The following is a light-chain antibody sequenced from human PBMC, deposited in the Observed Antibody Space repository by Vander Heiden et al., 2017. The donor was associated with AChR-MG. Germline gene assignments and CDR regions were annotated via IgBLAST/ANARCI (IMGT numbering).Light chain of an antibody. CDR2: DNE. V-gene: IGLV3-21*02. CDR1: NIGSKR. Sequence: SYVLTQPPSASVAPGQTAPIVCGGNNIGSKRVHWYQQKPGQAAVLVVYDNEDRPSGIADRLSGFNSGNTATLTISRVEAGDEADYYCQVWDSSSDHYVFATGTKVTVL. J-gene: IGLJ1*01. CDR3: QVWDSSSDHYV.